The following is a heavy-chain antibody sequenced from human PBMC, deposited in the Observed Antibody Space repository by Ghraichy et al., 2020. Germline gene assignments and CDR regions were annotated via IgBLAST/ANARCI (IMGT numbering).Heavy chain of an antibody. J-gene: IGHJ3*02. Sequence: SVKVSCKASGGTFSSYAISWVRQAPGQGLEWMGGIIPIFGTANYAQKFQGRVTITADKSTSTAYMELSSLRSEDTAVYYCARDFPSYYYDSSGYYAEAFFAFDIWGQGTMVTVSS. CDR1: GGTFSSYA. D-gene: IGHD3-22*01. CDR2: IIPIFGTA. CDR3: ARDFPSYYYDSSGYYAEAFFAFDI. V-gene: IGHV1-69*06.